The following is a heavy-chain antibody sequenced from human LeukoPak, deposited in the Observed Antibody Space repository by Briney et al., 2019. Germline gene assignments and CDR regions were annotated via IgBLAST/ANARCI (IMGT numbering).Heavy chain of an antibody. J-gene: IGHJ5*02. D-gene: IGHD3-9*01. CDR3: AIDSGDYDILTGSGGDP. V-gene: IGHV3-48*04. CDR1: GFTFITYS. CDR2: ISSSSSTI. Sequence: GGSLRLSCVATGFTFITYSMNWVRQAPGKGLEWVSYISSSSSTIYYADSVKGRFTISRDNAKNSLYLQMNSLRAEDTAVYYCAIDSGDYDILTGSGGDPWGQGTLVTVSS.